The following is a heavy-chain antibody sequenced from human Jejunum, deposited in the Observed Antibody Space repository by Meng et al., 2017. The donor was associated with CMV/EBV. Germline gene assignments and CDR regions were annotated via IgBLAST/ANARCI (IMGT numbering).Heavy chain of an antibody. Sequence: NWLRQAPGKGLEWVANINDDGSETYYVDSVKGRFTISRDNANNSLYLQMDDLRAEDTAVYYCARMGYGFEFFDVWGQGTMVTVSS. V-gene: IGHV3-7*01. CDR2: INDDGSET. D-gene: IGHD5-12*01. J-gene: IGHJ3*01. CDR3: ARMGYGFEFFDV.